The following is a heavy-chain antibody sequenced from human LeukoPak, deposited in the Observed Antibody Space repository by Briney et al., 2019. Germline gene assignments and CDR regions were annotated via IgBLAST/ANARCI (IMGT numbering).Heavy chain of an antibody. CDR2: IYPRDSDT. D-gene: IGHD3-10*01. CDR1: GYTFTHQW. Sequence: GESLKISCKASGYTFTHQWLGRVRQKSGSGLEWMGIIYPRDSDTRYSPSFQGHVSISADTSINTAYLEWSRLEASDTAIYYCARHSDVIGAIWGQGTLVTVSS. J-gene: IGHJ4*02. V-gene: IGHV5-51*01. CDR3: ARHSDVIGAI.